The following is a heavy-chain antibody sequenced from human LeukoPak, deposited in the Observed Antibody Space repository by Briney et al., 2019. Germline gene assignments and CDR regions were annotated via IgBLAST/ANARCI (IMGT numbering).Heavy chain of an antibody. V-gene: IGHV3-53*05. J-gene: IGHJ4*02. D-gene: IGHD2-2*01. CDR2: IYSGGST. Sequence: GGSLRLSCAASGFTVSSNYMSWVRQAPGKGLEWVSVIYSGGSTYYADSVKGRFTISRDNSKNTLFLQMNSLRPEDTAVYYCARDLKTAMDYFDYWGQGALVTVSS. CDR1: GFTVSSNY. CDR3: ARDLKTAMDYFDY.